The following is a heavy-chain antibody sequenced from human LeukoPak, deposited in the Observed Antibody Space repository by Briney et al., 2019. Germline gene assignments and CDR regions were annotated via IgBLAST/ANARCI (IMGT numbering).Heavy chain of an antibody. CDR3: ARGSAYCGGDCYGGGWFDP. D-gene: IGHD2-21*02. V-gene: IGHV4-34*01. CDR2: INHSGST. J-gene: IGHJ5*02. CDR1: GGSFSGYY. Sequence: SETLSLTCAVYGGSFSGYYWSWIRQPPGKGLEWIGEINHSGSTNYNPSLKSRVTISVDTSKNQFSLKLSSVTAADTAVYYCARGSAYCGGDCYGGGWFDPWGQGTLVTVSS.